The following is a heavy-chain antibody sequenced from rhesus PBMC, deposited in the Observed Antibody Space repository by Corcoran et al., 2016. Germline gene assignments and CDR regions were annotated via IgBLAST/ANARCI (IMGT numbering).Heavy chain of an antibody. D-gene: IGHD2-21*01. J-gene: IGHJ4*01. CDR1: GVSLSAGHR. CDR2: IPGSGGST. CDR3: ARNLCTGSGCYVIDY. V-gene: IGHV4-92*01. Sequence: QVQLQESGPGLVKPSETLSLTCAVSGVSLSAGHRWSWIRQPPGKGLEWIGRIPGSGGSTDYNPSLKSRVTISTDTSKNQFSLKLSSVTAADTAVYYCARNLCTGSGCYVIDYWGQGVLVTVSS.